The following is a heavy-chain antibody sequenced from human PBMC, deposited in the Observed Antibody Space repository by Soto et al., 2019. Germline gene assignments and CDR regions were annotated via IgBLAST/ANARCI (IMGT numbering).Heavy chain of an antibody. V-gene: IGHV4-59*01. CDR2: IYYSGST. J-gene: IGHJ4*02. CDR1: GGSISSYY. CDR3: ARVGGSYRIDY. Sequence: PSETLSLTCTVSGGSISSYYWSWIRQPPGKGLEWIGYIYYSGSTNYNPSLKRRVTISVDTSKNQFSLKLSSVTAADTAVYYCARVGGSYRIDYWGQGTLVTVS. D-gene: IGHD1-26*01.